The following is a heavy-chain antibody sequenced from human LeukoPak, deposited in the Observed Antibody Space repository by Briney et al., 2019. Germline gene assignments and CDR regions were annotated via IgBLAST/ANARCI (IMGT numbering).Heavy chain of an antibody. CDR3: ARTGYYYGSGISY. V-gene: IGHV4-39*07. D-gene: IGHD3-10*01. CDR2: IYYSGTT. CDR1: GGSTSNSSYY. J-gene: IGHJ4*02. Sequence: SETLSLTCTVSGGSTSNSSYYWGWIRQPPGKGLEWIGSIYYSGTTYYNPSLESRVTISVDTSKNQFSLKLSSVTAADTAVYYCARTGYYYGSGISYWGQGTLVTVSS.